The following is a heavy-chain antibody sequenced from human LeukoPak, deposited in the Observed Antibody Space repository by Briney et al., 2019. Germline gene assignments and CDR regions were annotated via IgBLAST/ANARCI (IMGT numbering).Heavy chain of an antibody. D-gene: IGHD6-25*01. V-gene: IGHV3-21*01. J-gene: IGHJ5*01. CDR3: GRAFPPLRISAAGDS. Sequence: GGSLRLSCTASGFTFSDYDMNWVRQAPGKGLGYVSSISGRSSHIYYGDSVKGRFAISRDNAKNSLYLQMNSLRAEDTAVYYCGRAFPPLRISAAGDSWGQGTLVTVSS. CDR2: ISGRSSHI. CDR1: GFTFSDYD.